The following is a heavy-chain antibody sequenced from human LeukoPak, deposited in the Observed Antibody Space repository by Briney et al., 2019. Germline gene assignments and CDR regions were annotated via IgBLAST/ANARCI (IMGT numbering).Heavy chain of an antibody. V-gene: IGHV3-48*01. CDR3: ARDHAYAFDI. CDR2: IGSAI. D-gene: IGHD2-2*01. CDR1: GFTFDDYG. J-gene: IGHJ3*02. Sequence: GGSLRLSCAASGFTFDDYGMSWVRQAPGKGLEWISYIGSAIYYADSVKGRFTISRDNAKNSLYLQMNSLRAEDTAVYYCARDHAYAFDIWGQGTLVTVSS.